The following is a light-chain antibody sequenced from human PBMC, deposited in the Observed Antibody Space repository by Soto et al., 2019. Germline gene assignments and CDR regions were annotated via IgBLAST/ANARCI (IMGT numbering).Light chain of an antibody. CDR1: QSVNIY. CDR3: QHRSGFT. Sequence: EIVLTQSPATLSLSPGERATLSCRASQSVNIYLAWYPQKPGQAPRLLIYDASNRATGIPARFSGSGSGTDFTLTISSLEPEDFAVYYCQHRSGFTFGPGTKVDI. V-gene: IGKV3-11*01. J-gene: IGKJ3*01. CDR2: DAS.